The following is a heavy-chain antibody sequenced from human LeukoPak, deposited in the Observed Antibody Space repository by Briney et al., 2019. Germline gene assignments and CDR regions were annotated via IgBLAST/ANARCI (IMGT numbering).Heavy chain of an antibody. CDR3: XRVXGGWVGKGDY. V-gene: IGHV3-49*04. Sequence: GGSLRLSCTASXXXXXXXXXXXVXXXXXXXXEXVGXXRSKDXGGTXEYAASVKDXFXISRDDSKNIAYLQMASLKTEDTAVYYCXRVXGGWVGKGDYWGQGTLVTVSS. J-gene: IGHJ4*02. CDR1: XXXXXXXX. CDR2: XRSKDXGGTX. D-gene: IGHD4-23*01.